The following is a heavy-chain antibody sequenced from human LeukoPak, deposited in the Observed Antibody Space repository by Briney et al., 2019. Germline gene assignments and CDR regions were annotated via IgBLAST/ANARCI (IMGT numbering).Heavy chain of an antibody. Sequence: GGSLRLSCAASGFTFSSYGMHWVRQAPGKGLEWVAFIRYDGSNKYYADSVKGRFTISRDNSKNTLYLQMNSLRAEDTAVYYCAKEKIFGVVINAFDIWGQGTMVTVSS. J-gene: IGHJ3*02. CDR3: AKEKIFGVVINAFDI. CDR2: IRYDGSNK. V-gene: IGHV3-30*02. D-gene: IGHD3-3*01. CDR1: GFTFSSYG.